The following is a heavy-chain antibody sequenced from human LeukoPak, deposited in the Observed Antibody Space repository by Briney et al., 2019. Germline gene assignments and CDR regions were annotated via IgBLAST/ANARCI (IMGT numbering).Heavy chain of an antibody. Sequence: SETLSLTCTGSGASISDYDWRWIRQPPRKGLKQIRYIYYTGSTNYNPSLKSRVTISVDTSKNQFSLKLSSVTAADTAVYYCARRPYSSSWYGIIDYWGQGTLVTVSS. J-gene: IGHJ4*02. CDR2: IYYTGST. V-gene: IGHV4-59*08. CDR1: GASISDYD. D-gene: IGHD6-13*01. CDR3: ARRPYSSSWYGIIDY.